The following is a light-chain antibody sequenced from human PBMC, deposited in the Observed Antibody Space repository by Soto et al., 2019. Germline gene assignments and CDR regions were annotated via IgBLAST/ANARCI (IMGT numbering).Light chain of an antibody. V-gene: IGKV3-20*01. J-gene: IGKJ1*01. CDR3: HQYGISPWT. Sequence: EIVLTQSPGTLSLYPGERATLSCRASQSVSSSYLAWYEQKPGQAPRLLIYGASSRAIGIPDRFSGSGSGTDFTLTVSRLEPEDFAVYYCHQYGISPWTFGQGTKVDIK. CDR1: QSVSSSY. CDR2: GAS.